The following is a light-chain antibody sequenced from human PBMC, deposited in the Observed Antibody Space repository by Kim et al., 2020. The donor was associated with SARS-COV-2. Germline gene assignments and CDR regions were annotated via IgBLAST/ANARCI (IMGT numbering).Light chain of an antibody. CDR1: QSIYRF. J-gene: IGKJ2*01. CDR3: EQGYSIPYT. V-gene: IGKV1-39*01. CDR2: GAS. Sequence: DIQMTQSPSSLSASVGDRVTVTCRASQSIYRFLNWYQQKPGRAPKLLINGASSLQSGVPIRFSGGGSGTDFNLTVSGLQPEDCATYYCEQGYSIPYTFGQGTKLEI.